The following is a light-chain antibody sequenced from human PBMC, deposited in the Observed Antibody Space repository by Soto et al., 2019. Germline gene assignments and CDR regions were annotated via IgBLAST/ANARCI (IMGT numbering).Light chain of an antibody. CDR3: QQRATWPWT. V-gene: IGKV3-11*01. CDR1: QSIAIY. J-gene: IGKJ1*01. Sequence: IVLTQSPATLSFSPGEEATLSCRASQSIAIYLAWYQQKSGQSPRLLIYDTSNRAPGIPDRFSGSASGTAFTLTISSLEPEDFAVYYCQQRATWPWTFGQGTAVEIK. CDR2: DTS.